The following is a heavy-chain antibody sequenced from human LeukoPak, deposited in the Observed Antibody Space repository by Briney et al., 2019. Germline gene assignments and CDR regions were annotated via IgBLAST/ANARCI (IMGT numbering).Heavy chain of an antibody. CDR2: IYTSGST. CDR3: ARTLRSCSGGSCHSTLDY. V-gene: IGHV4-61*02. Sequence: SETLSLTCTVSGGSVSSGSYYWSWIRQPAGKGLEWIGRIYTSGSTSYNPSLKSRVTMSVDTSKKQFSLKLNSVTAADTAVYYCARTLRSCSGGSCHSTLDYWGQGTLVTVSS. J-gene: IGHJ4*02. D-gene: IGHD2-15*01. CDR1: GGSVSSGSYY.